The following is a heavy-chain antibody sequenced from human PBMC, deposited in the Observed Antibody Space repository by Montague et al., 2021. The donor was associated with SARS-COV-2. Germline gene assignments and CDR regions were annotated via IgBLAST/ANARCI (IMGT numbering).Heavy chain of an antibody. V-gene: IGHV4-59*01. CDR1: GYSISNYY. CDR2: IFSSGTA. CDR3: ARGEVAGPFDY. Sequence: SETLSLTCSLSGYSISNYYWSWIRQPPGKGLEWLGYIFSSGTATYNASPRSRLTISVDTSTNQFSLKVTSVTTADTATYYCARGEVAGPFDYWGRGTLVTVSS. J-gene: IGHJ4*02. D-gene: IGHD6-19*01.